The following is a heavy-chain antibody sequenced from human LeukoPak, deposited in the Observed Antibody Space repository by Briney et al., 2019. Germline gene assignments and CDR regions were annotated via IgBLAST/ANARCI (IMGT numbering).Heavy chain of an antibody. CDR1: GGTFSSYA. D-gene: IGHD2-2*01. V-gene: IGHV1-18*01. Sequence: ASVKVSCKASGGTFSSYAISWVRQAPRQGLEWMGWISAYNGNTNYAQKLQGRVTMTTDTSTSTAYLEPRSLRSDDTAVYYCARDIGDIVVVPAAVNDAFDIWGQGTMVTVSS. CDR3: ARDIGDIVVVPAAVNDAFDI. J-gene: IGHJ3*02. CDR2: ISAYNGNT.